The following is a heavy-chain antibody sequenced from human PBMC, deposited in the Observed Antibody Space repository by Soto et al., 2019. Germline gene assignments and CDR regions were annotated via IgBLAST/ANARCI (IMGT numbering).Heavy chain of an antibody. CDR3: ARRRGSNGWFDL. Sequence: ASVKVSCKASGYTFINYDINWVRQAPGQGLEWVGWMNPDSGNTGYARNFQGRVTMTGNTSISSVYMELSSLTSEDTAVYYCARRRGSNGWFDLWGQGTLVTVSS. J-gene: IGHJ5*02. CDR1: GYTFINYD. CDR2: MNPDSGNT. D-gene: IGHD2-8*01. V-gene: IGHV1-8*01.